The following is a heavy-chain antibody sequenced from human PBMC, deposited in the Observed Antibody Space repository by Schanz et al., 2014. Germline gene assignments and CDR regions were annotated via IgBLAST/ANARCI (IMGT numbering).Heavy chain of an antibody. J-gene: IGHJ4*02. CDR2: VGSGDST. V-gene: IGHV3-53*01. CDR3: AKDYRTGAIDY. D-gene: IGHD7-27*01. Sequence: EVQLVESGGGLIQPGGSLRLSCAVSGFTVNTNYMSWVRQAPGKGLEWVSHIVGSGDSTYYADSVKGRFTISRDNSKNTLYLQMNSLRAEDTAVYYCAKDYRTGAIDYWGQGTLVTVSS. CDR1: GFTVNTNY.